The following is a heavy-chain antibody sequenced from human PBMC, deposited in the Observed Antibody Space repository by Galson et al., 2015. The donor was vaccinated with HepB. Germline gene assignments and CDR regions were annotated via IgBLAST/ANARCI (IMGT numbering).Heavy chain of an antibody. V-gene: IGHV3-21*01. Sequence: SLRLSCAASGFTLGSYSMNWVRQAPGKGLEWVSSISSSSSYIYYADSVRGRFTISRDNAKNSLYLQMNSLRAEDTAVYYCAQGSDRMQWLVLTRPGYWGEGTLVTVSS. J-gene: IGHJ4*02. CDR1: GFTLGSYS. CDR3: AQGSDRMQWLVLTRPGY. CDR2: ISSSSSYI. D-gene: IGHD6-19*01.